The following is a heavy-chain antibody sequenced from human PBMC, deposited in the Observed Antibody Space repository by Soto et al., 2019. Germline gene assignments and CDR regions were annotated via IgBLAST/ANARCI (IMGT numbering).Heavy chain of an antibody. Sequence: SVKVSCKASGGTFSSYAISWVRQAPGQGLEWMGGIIPIFGTANYAQKFQGRVTITADESTSTAYMELSSLRSEDTAVYYCARESQVAGAGTGWCGPWGQGTLVRVSS. D-gene: IGHD6-19*01. V-gene: IGHV1-69*13. CDR2: IIPIFGTA. CDR3: ARESQVAGAGTGWCGP. CDR1: GGTFSSYA. J-gene: IGHJ5*02.